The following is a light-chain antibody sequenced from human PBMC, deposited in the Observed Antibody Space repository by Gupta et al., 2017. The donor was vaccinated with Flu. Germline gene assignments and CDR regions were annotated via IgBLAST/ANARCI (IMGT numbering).Light chain of an antibody. V-gene: IGLV2-11*01. J-gene: IGLJ3*02. Sequence: QSDLTQPRSVSGSPGQSVTIPHTGTSSDVGGDNYVSWYQQPPGKVPKLMIYDVSKRPSGVPDRFSGSKSGNTASLTISGLQGEDEADYYCCSYAGSYTWVFGGGTKLTVL. CDR1: SSDVGGDNY. CDR3: CSYAGSYTWV. CDR2: DVS.